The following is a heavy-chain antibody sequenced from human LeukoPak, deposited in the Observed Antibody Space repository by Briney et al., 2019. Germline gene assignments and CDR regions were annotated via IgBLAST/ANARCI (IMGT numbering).Heavy chain of an antibody. V-gene: IGHV3-7*02. Sequence: QPGGSLRLSCAASGFTFSNHWMAWVRQAPGKGLEWVANIKEGGIEKYYVDSVKGRFTISRDNAKNSLYLQMSSLRAEDTAVYYCARVSLYANIVATIGGDLDYWGQGTLVTVSS. CDR1: GFTFSNHW. CDR3: ARVSLYANIVATIGGDLDY. D-gene: IGHD5-12*01. CDR2: IKEGGIEK. J-gene: IGHJ4*02.